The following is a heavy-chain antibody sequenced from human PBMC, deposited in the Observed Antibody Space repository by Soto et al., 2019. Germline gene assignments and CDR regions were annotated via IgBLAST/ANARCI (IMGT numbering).Heavy chain of an antibody. Sequence: GGSLRLSCAASGFTFSSYAMSWVRQAPGKGLEWVSAISGGDNTTYYAASVKGRFTISRDNSKNTLYLQMSSLRADDTAVYYCAPMGVWGQGTTVTVSS. CDR2: ISGGDNTT. CDR1: GFTFSSYA. CDR3: APMGV. J-gene: IGHJ6*02. V-gene: IGHV3-23*01.